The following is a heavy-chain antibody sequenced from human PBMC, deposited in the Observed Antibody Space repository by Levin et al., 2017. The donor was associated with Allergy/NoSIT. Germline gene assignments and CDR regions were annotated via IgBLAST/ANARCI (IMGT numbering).Heavy chain of an antibody. V-gene: IGHV4-59*01. CDR1: GGSISSYY. CDR3: ARQIAAAGMRWFDP. D-gene: IGHD6-13*01. Sequence: SQTLSLTCTVSGGSISSYYWSWIRQPPGKGLEWIGYIYYSGSTNYNPSLKSRVTISVDTSKNQFSLKLSSVTAADTAVYYCARQIAAAGMRWFDPWGQGTLVTVSS. J-gene: IGHJ5*02. CDR2: IYYSGST.